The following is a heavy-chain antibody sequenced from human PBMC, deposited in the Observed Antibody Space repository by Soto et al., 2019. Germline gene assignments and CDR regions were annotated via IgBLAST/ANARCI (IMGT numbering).Heavy chain of an antibody. CDR3: ARDKGPRPVTTFDY. D-gene: IGHD4-17*01. CDR2: IYSSGST. J-gene: IGHJ4*02. Sequence: SETLSLTCTVSGGSISSYYWSCIRQPPGKGLEWIGYIYSSGSTNYNPSLKSRVTISVDTSKNQFSLKLSSVTAADTAVYYCARDKGPRPVTTFDYWRQGTLVTVPQ. CDR1: GGSISSYY. V-gene: IGHV4-59*01.